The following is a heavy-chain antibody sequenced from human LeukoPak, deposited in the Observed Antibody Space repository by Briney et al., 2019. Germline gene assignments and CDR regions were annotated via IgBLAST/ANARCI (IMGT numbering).Heavy chain of an antibody. CDR2: IYHSGSP. CDR3: ARALGYYDSSGRYFDY. V-gene: IGHV4-4*02. J-gene: IGHJ4*02. D-gene: IGHD3-22*01. CDR1: GGSISSNNW. Sequence: SETLSLTCAVSGGSISSNNWWGWVRQPPGKGLEWIGEIYHSGSPNYNPSLKSRVTISVDKSRNHFSLNLSSVTAADTAVYYCARALGYYDSSGRYFDYWGQGTLVTVSS.